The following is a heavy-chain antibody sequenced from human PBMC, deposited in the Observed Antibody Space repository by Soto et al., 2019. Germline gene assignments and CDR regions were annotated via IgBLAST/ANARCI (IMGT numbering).Heavy chain of an antibody. Sequence: PSETLSLTCTVSGGSISSGGYYWSWIRQHPGKGLEWIGYIYYSGSTYYNPSLKSRVTISVDTSKNQFSLKLSSVTAADTAVYYCARVRTHIVVVIAIQGGAFDIWGQGTMVTVSS. CDR3: ARVRTHIVVVIAIQGGAFDI. J-gene: IGHJ3*02. CDR2: IYYSGST. CDR1: GGSISSGGYY. D-gene: IGHD2-21*01. V-gene: IGHV4-31*02.